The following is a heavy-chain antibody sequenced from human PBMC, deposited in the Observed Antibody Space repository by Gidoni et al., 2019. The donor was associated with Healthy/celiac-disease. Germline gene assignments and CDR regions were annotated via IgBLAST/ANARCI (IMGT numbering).Heavy chain of an antibody. D-gene: IGHD4-17*01. CDR1: GFTFSSYW. V-gene: IGHV3-7*03. CDR2: IKQDGSGK. J-gene: IGHJ4*02. CDR3: ARGSYGDYYYFDY. Sequence: EVQLVESGGGLVQPGGSLRLPCAASGFTFSSYWMSWVRQAPGKGLEWVAKIKQDGSGKYYVDSVKGRFTISRDNAKNSLYLQMNSLRAEDTAVYYCARGSYGDYYYFDYWGQGTLVTVSS.